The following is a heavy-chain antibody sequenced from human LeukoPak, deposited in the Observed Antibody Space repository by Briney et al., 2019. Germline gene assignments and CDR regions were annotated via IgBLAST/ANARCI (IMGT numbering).Heavy chain of an antibody. D-gene: IGHD2-21*02. V-gene: IGHV4-4*02. CDR1: GGSIISGYW. J-gene: IGHJ5*02. CDR2: IHHSGSA. Sequence: SGTLSLTCDVSGGSIISGYWWSWVRQSPGKGLEWIAEIHHSGSANYNPSPKSRVTISVDTSKNQFSLKLSSVTAADTAVYYCARDPPCGGDCFTGWFDPWGQGTLVTVSS. CDR3: ARDPPCGGDCFTGWFDP.